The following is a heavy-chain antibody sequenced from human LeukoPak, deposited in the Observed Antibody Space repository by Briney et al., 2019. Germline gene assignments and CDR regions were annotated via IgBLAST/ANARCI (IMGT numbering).Heavy chain of an antibody. J-gene: IGHJ4*02. Sequence: PGGSLRLSCAASEFDLSSNSMTWVRQAPWKGLEWVSAISISGSKTYYADSVKGRFTISRDNSKNTLYLQMNSLRAEDTAVYYCANEIRPNDYWGQGTQVTVSS. CDR1: EFDLSSNS. D-gene: IGHD4-17*01. CDR3: ANEIRPNDY. CDR2: ISISGSKT. V-gene: IGHV3-23*01.